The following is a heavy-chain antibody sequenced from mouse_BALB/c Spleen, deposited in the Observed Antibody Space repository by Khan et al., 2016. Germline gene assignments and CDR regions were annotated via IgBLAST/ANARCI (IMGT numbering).Heavy chain of an antibody. CDR1: GYSITSDYA. Sequence: QLLESGPGLVKPSQSLSLTCTVTGYSITSDYAWNWIRQFPGNKLEWMGYIRYSGSTTYNPSLKSRISITRDTSKNQFFLQLYSVTTEDTATYYCTRSPTATRYFDVWGAGTTVTVSS. D-gene: IGHD1-2*01. V-gene: IGHV3-2*02. CDR3: TRSPTATRYFDV. J-gene: IGHJ1*01. CDR2: IRYSGST.